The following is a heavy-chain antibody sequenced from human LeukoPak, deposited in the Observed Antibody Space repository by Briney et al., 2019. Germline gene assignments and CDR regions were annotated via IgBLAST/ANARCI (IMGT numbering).Heavy chain of an antibody. V-gene: IGHV3-30*04. CDR2: ISYDGSNK. Sequence: PGGSLRLSCAASGFTFSSYAMHWVRQAPGKGLEWVAVISYDGSNKYYADSVKGRFTISRDNSKNTLYLQVNSLRAEDTAVYYCAREGVGCSGGSCYNWFDPWGQGTLVTVSS. CDR1: GFTFSSYA. J-gene: IGHJ5*02. CDR3: AREGVGCSGGSCYNWFDP. D-gene: IGHD2-15*01.